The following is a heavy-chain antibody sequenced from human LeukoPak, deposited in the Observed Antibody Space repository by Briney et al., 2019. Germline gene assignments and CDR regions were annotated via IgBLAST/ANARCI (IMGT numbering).Heavy chain of an antibody. CDR1: GFTFSSYA. Sequence: PGGSLRLSCAASGFTFSSYAMSWVRQAPGKGLEGVSAISGSGGSTYYADSVKGRFTISRDNSKNTLYLQMNSLRAEDTAVYYCAKGVEVPAATRPYYYYGMDVWGQGTTVTVSS. J-gene: IGHJ6*02. CDR2: ISGSGGST. CDR3: AKGVEVPAATRPYYYYGMDV. V-gene: IGHV3-23*01. D-gene: IGHD2-2*01.